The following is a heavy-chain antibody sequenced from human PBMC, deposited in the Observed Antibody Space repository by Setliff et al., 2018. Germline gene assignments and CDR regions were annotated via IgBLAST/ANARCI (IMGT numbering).Heavy chain of an antibody. D-gene: IGHD3-3*02. Sequence: GGSLRLSCAVSGFSFHDYGMGWVRQAPGKGLEWVSSINWNGVSIGYADSVKGRCTISRDNAKNSLYLQMNSLRAEDTALYYCARVPRIIIMVGVISHYYYMDVWGKGTTVTVSS. CDR2: INWNGVSI. V-gene: IGHV3-20*04. J-gene: IGHJ6*03. CDR3: ARVPRIIIMVGVISHYYYMDV. CDR1: GFSFHDYG.